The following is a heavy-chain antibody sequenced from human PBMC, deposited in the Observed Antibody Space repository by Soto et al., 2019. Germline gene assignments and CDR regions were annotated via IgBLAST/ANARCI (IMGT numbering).Heavy chain of an antibody. CDR2: IYSGGAT. D-gene: IGHD1-1*01. CDR1: GFTVSNNY. Sequence: EVQLVESGGGLVQPGGSLRLSCAASGFTVSNNYMRWVRQAPGKGLEWVSLIYSGGATYYAGSVKGRFTISRDNSKNTLYLQMNSLRAEDTVVYYCARDGTYNWVGGQGNLVTVSS. V-gene: IGHV3-66*01. J-gene: IGHJ4*02. CDR3: ARDGTYNWV.